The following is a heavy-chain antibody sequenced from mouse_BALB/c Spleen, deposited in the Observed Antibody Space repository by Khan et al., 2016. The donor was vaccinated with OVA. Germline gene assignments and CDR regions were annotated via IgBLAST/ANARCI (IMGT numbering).Heavy chain of an antibody. V-gene: IGHV1S81*02. D-gene: IGHD1-1*01. J-gene: IGHJ2*01. Sequence: QVQLQQPGAELVKAGASVQMSCKPSGYTFPSYRMHWVKQRPGQCLEWFAETNPTNGRTYYNEKFKSKATLTVDKSSSTAYMLLSGPTFEDAAVYYCARIKKIVATYFDYWGQGTTLTVSS. CDR3: ARIKKIVATYFDY. CDR2: TNPTNGRT. CDR1: GYTFPSYR.